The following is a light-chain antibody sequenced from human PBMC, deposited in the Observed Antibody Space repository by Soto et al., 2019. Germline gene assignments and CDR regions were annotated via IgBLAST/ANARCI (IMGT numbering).Light chain of an antibody. CDR1: QGIRND. J-gene: IGKJ1*01. CDR3: IQDYNYPWT. Sequence: AIQMTQSPSSLSASVGDRVTITCRASQGIRNDLGWYQQKPGKAPKLLIYAASSLQSGVPLRFSGSGSGTDFTLTISSLQPEEFATDYCIQDYNYPWTFGQGTKVDTK. CDR2: AAS. V-gene: IGKV1-6*01.